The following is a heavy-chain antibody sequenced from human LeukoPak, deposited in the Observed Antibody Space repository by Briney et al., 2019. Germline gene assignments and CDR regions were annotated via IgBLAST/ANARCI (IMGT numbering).Heavy chain of an antibody. CDR2: INPNSGGT. D-gene: IGHD4-17*01. CDR1: GYTFTGYY. J-gene: IGHJ4*02. Sequence: GASVKVSCKASGYTFTGYYMHWVRQAPGQGLEWMGWINPNSGGTNYAQKFQDRVTMTRDTSISTAYMELSRLRSDDTAVYYCARDKSDYGDYASFDYWGQGTLVTVSS. V-gene: IGHV1-2*02. CDR3: ARDKSDYGDYASFDY.